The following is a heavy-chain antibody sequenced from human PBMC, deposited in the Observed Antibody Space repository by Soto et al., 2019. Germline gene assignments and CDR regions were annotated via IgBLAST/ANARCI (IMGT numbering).Heavy chain of an antibody. V-gene: IGHV3-30-3*01. CDR2: ISYDGSHK. J-gene: IGHJ4*02. D-gene: IGHD3-9*01. CDR3: ARDRADGLRSFDWLCLDY. CDR1: GFTFNTFA. Sequence: QVQLVESGGGVVQPGRSLRLSCATSGFTFNTFAMRWVRQAPGKGLEWLAVISYDGSHKYYADSVTGRIIISRDNSKNTLYLQMKALRGEDTAVYYCARDRADGLRSFDWLCLDYWGQGTLVIVSS.